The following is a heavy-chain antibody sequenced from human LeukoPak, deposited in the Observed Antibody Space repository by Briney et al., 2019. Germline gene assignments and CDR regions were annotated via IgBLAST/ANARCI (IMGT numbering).Heavy chain of an antibody. CDR2: ISYDGSNK. CDR3: AMASSTNSGWFDP. D-gene: IGHD2-2*01. J-gene: IGHJ5*02. Sequence: GGSLRLSCAASGFTFSSYAMHWVRQAPGKGLEWVAVISYDGSNKYYADSVKGRFTISRDNSKNTLYLQMNSLRAEDMAVYYCAMASSTNSGWFDPWGQGAPVTVSS. V-gene: IGHV3-30-3*01. CDR1: GFTFSSYA.